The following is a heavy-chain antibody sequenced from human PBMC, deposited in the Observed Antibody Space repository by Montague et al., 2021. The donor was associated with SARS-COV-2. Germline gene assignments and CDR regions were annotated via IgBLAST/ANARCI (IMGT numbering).Heavy chain of an antibody. CDR2: TYYRSKWYN. CDR1: GDSVSSNIAT. Sequence: CAISGDSVSSNIATWNWIRQSPSRGLEWLGRTYYRSKWYNDYAVSVKGRVIINPDTSNNRISLQLNSVTPEDTAVYYCVRDSTRGTYPPFDFWGLGTLVIVSS. J-gene: IGHJ4*02. V-gene: IGHV6-1*01. CDR3: VRDSTRGTYPPFDF. D-gene: IGHD1-26*01.